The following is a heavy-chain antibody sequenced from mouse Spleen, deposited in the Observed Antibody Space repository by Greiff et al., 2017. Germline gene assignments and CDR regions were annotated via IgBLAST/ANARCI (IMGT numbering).Heavy chain of an antibody. CDR2: IDPSDSYT. Sequence: QVHVKQSGAELARPGASVKLSCKASGYTFTSYGISWVKQRTGQGLEWIGVIDPSDSYTNYNQKFKGKATLTVDTSSSTAYMQLSSLTSEDSAVYYCARWAYGRFAYWGQGTLVTVSA. CDR1: GYTFTSYG. CDR3: ARWAYGRFAY. D-gene: IGHD1-1*01. V-gene: IGHV1-59*01. J-gene: IGHJ3*01.